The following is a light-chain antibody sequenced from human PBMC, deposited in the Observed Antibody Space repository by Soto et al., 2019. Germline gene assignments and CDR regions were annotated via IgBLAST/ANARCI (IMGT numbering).Light chain of an antibody. Sequence: DIQMTQSPSSLSASLGDRVTITCRASQSISSYLNWYQQKPGKAPKVLIYAASSLQSGIPSRFSGSGSGTDFTLTISSLQPEDFATYYCQQYGRSLGFAFGGGTKVDIK. J-gene: IGKJ4*01. CDR3: QQYGRSLGFA. V-gene: IGKV1-39*01. CDR1: QSISSY. CDR2: AAS.